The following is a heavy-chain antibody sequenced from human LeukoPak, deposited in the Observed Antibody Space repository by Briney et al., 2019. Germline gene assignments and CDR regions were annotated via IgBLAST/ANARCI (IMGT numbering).Heavy chain of an antibody. CDR2: MNEDGSER. CDR3: ARIRESGWELLIDY. CDR1: GFRCSRMW. V-gene: IGHV3-7*01. D-gene: IGHD6-19*01. Sequence: PGGSLRLSCAASGFRCSRMWMIWVRQAPVMGLNCVASMNEDGSERHYAGSVKGRVTISRDNAKNSLYLQMTGLRVEDTAVYFCARIRESGWELLIDYWGPGTLVTVSS. J-gene: IGHJ4*02.